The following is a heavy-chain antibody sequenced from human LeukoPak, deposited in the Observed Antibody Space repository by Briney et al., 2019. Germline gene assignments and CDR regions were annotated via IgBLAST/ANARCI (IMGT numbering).Heavy chain of an antibody. Sequence: AGGSLRLSCAASGFTFSSYWMHWVRQAPGKGLVWVSRINSDGSSTSYADSVKGRFTISRDNAKNTLYLHMNSLRADDTAVYYCARGAAYYSSTGFFDFWGQGTLVTVSS. V-gene: IGHV3-74*01. J-gene: IGHJ5*01. D-gene: IGHD3-22*01. CDR3: ARGAAYYSSTGFFDF. CDR1: GFTFSSYW. CDR2: INSDGSST.